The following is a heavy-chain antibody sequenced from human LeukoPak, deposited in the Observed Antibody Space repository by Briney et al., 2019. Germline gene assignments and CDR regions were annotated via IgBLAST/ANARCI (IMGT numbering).Heavy chain of an antibody. CDR1: GFTFSSYA. D-gene: IGHD6-13*01. CDR3: ARVLPPVGSSWYSYSPIDY. V-gene: IGHV3-30*01. Sequence: PGRSLRLSCAASGFTFSSYAMHWVRQAPGKGLEWVAVISYDGSNKYYADSVKGRFTISRDNSKNTLNLQMNSLRAEDTAVYYCARVLPPVGSSWYSYSPIDYWGQGTLVTVSS. CDR2: ISYDGSNK. J-gene: IGHJ4*02.